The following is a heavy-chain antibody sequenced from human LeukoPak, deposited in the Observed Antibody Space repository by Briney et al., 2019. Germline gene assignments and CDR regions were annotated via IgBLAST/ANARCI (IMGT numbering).Heavy chain of an antibody. CDR3: ARQTTRGRSWFDP. CDR1: GGSISSSSYH. Sequence: SETLSLTCTVSGGSISSSSYHCGWIRQPPGKGLEWIGSIYYSGSTYYNPSLKSRVTISVDTSKNQFSLKLSSVTAADTAVYYCARQTTRGRSWFDPWGQGTLVTVSS. J-gene: IGHJ5*02. D-gene: IGHD1-7*01. CDR2: IYYSGST. V-gene: IGHV4-39*01.